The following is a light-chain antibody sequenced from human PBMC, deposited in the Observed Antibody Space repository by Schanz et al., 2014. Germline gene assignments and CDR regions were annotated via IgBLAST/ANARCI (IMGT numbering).Light chain of an antibody. Sequence: QSVLTQPPSASGTPGQRVTISCSGSSSNIGTYSVNWYQKLPGTAPKLLIYSSNQRPSGVPDRISGSKSGTSASLAISGLQSDDEAGYYCAAWDDTLNTYVFGFGTKLTVL. CDR2: SSN. CDR3: AAWDDTLNTYV. CDR1: SSNIGTYS. J-gene: IGLJ1*01. V-gene: IGLV1-44*01.